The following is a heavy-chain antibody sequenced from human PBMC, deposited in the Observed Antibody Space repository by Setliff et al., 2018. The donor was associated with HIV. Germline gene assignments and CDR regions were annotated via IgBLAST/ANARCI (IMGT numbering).Heavy chain of an antibody. D-gene: IGHD1-26*01. CDR2: IHNSGTT. CDR1: DASITADTFY. V-gene: IGHV4-30-4*08. Sequence: SETLSLTCTVSDASITADTFYWNWLRQPPGKGPEWIGYIHNSGTTHYNPAFESRLIISLDMSNNRFSLNLASVTAADTAVYYCARELSHIVGAPRYMDVWGKGTTVTVSS. J-gene: IGHJ6*04. CDR3: ARELSHIVGAPRYMDV.